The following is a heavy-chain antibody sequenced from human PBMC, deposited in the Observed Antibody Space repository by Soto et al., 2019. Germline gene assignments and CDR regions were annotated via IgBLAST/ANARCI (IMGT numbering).Heavy chain of an antibody. Sequence: QVQLVEAGGGVVQPGSSLRLSCAASGFTFSNYPLHWVRQAPGKGLEWVAIISYDGYKKYYADSIKGRFTISRDNYQDTLYLQMNSLRAEDTAVYYCARAGNDYENHFDYWGQGTLVTVSS. D-gene: IGHD1-1*01. CDR3: ARAGNDYENHFDY. CDR1: GFTFSNYP. CDR2: ISYDGYKK. V-gene: IGHV3-30-3*01. J-gene: IGHJ4*02.